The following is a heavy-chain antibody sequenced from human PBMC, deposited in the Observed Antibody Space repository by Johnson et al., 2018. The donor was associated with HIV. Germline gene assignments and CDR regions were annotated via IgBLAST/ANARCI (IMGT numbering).Heavy chain of an antibody. D-gene: IGHD5-12*01. CDR3: AKPNSGYALGLGAFDI. V-gene: IGHV3-11*04. Sequence: QMQLVESGGGVVRPGGSLRLSCAASGFKFDDNYMAWIRQSPGKGLEWVSYISSSGGTTHNADSVKGRFAISRNNADNSLYLQMNSLRVEDTALYFCAKPNSGYALGLGAFDIWGQGTMVTVSS. J-gene: IGHJ3*02. CDR1: GFKFDDNY. CDR2: ISSSGGTT.